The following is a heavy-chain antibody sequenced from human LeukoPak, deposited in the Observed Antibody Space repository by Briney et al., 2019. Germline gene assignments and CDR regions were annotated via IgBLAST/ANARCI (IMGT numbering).Heavy chain of an antibody. D-gene: IGHD6-19*01. CDR2: IDYDGGSG. V-gene: IGHV3-23*01. J-gene: IGHJ1*01. CDR1: GFTPSSYE. Sequence: PGGSLRLSCTVSGFTPSSYEMSWIRQAPGKGLEWVSSIDYDGGSGHYADSVEGRFTISRDNSNNTLFLHLNSLRGEDTAVYYCTRNSGWYGLSWGQGTLVTVSS. CDR3: TRNSGWYGLS.